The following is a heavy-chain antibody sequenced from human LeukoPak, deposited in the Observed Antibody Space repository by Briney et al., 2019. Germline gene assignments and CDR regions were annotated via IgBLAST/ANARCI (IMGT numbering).Heavy chain of an antibody. D-gene: IGHD3-22*01. CDR2: IYYSGST. CDR3: ARASYDTSGYYFFDS. J-gene: IGHJ4*02. Sequence: PSETLSLTCTVSGGSISSSSYYWGWIRQPPGRGLEWIADIYYSGSTNYNPSLRSRLTMSVDTSKNQFSLKLSSVTAADTAVYYCARASYDTSGYYFFDSWGQGTLVTVSS. V-gene: IGHV4-61*05. CDR1: GGSISSSSYY.